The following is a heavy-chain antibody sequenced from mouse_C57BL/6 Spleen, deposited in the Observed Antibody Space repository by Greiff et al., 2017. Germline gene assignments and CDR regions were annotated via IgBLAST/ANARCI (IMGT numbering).Heavy chain of an antibody. CDR2: IDPANGNT. CDR1: GFNIKNTY. CDR3: ARNYYGSSYWWYFDV. Sequence: VQLKESVAELVRPGASVKLSCTASGFNIKNTYMHWVKQRPEQGLEWIGRIDPANGNTKYAPKFQGKATITADTSSNTAYLQLSSLTSEDTAIYYCARNYYGSSYWWYFDVWGTGTTVTVSS. D-gene: IGHD1-1*01. V-gene: IGHV14-3*01. J-gene: IGHJ1*03.